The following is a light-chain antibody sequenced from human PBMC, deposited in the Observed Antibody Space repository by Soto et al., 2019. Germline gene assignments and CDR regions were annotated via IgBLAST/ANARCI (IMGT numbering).Light chain of an antibody. CDR1: SSNIGSNT. V-gene: IGLV1-44*01. J-gene: IGLJ3*02. Sequence: QSVLTQPRSASGTPGQRVNISCSGISSNIGSNTVNWYQQLPGTAPKLLIYSNNQRPSGVPDRFSGSKSGTSASLAISGLQSEDEADYYCAAWADSLNGWVFGGGALLNVL. CDR3: AAWADSLNGWV. CDR2: SNN.